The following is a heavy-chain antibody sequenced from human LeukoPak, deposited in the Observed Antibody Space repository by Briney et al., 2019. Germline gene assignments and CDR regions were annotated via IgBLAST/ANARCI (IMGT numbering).Heavy chain of an antibody. CDR1: GGSISSSNW. CDR3: ASYGSGSYYSGFFDY. Sequence: SGTLSLTCAVSGGSISSSNWWSWVRQPPGKGLEWIGEIYHSGSTNYNPSLKSRVTISVDKSKNQFSLKLSSVTAADTAVYYCASYGSGSYYSGFFDYWGQGTLVTVSS. J-gene: IGHJ4*02. V-gene: IGHV4-4*02. D-gene: IGHD3-10*01. CDR2: IYHSGST.